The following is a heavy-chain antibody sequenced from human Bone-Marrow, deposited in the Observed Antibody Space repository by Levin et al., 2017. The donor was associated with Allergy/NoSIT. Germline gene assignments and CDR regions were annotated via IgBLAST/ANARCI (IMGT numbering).Heavy chain of an antibody. CDR2: INQDATEK. Sequence: GESLKISCVASGFSFSHYWMSWVRQAPGKGLEWVANINQDATEKFSVDSVKGRFTISRDNVKNSLYLEMNRLRAEDTAVYFCVRESSSSAFNYPNYYDMGIWGQGTKVTVS. J-gene: IGHJ6*02. D-gene: IGHD6-6*01. CDR1: GFSFSHYW. CDR3: VRESSSSAFNYPNYYDMGI. V-gene: IGHV3-7*01.